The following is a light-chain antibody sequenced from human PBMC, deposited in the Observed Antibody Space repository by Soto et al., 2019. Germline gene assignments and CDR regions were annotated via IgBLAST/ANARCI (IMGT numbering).Light chain of an antibody. Sequence: QSVLTQPASVSGSPGQSITIPCTGTSSDVGGYNYVSWYQQHPGKAPKLMIYDVSNRPSGVSNRFSGSKSGNTASLTISWLQAEDEADYYCSSYTSSSTQVFGTGTKVTVL. CDR2: DVS. CDR1: SSDVGGYNY. J-gene: IGLJ1*01. V-gene: IGLV2-14*01. CDR3: SSYTSSSTQV.